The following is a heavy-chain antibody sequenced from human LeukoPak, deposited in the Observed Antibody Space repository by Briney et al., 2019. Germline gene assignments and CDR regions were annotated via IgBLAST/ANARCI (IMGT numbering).Heavy chain of an antibody. Sequence: SETLSLTCAVSGGSISSGGYSWSWIRQPPGKGLEWIGYIYHRGSTYYNPSLKSRVTISVDRSKNQFSLKLSSVTAADTAVYYCARDRGYTYGYDYWGQGTLVTVSS. CDR2: IYHRGST. V-gene: IGHV4-30-2*01. J-gene: IGHJ4*02. CDR3: ARDRGYTYGYDY. D-gene: IGHD5-18*01. CDR1: GGSISSGGYS.